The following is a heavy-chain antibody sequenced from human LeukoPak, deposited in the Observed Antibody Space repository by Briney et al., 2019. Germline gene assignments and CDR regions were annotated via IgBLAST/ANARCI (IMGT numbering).Heavy chain of an antibody. J-gene: IGHJ3*02. CDR2: INPNSGGT. CDR3: ARGYRYSSGWSNAFDI. CDR1: GYTFTGYY. Sequence: GASVKVSCKASGYTFTGYYMHWVRQAPGQGLEWMGWINPNSGGTNYAQKFQGRVTMTRDTSISTAYMELSRLRSDDTAVYYCARGYRYSSGWSNAFDIRGQGTMVTVSS. D-gene: IGHD6-19*01. V-gene: IGHV1-2*02.